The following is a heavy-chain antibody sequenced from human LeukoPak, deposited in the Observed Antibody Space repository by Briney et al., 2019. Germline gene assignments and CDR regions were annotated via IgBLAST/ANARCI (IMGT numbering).Heavy chain of an antibody. Sequence: SQTLSLTCAISGDSVSSNSAAWNWIRQSPSRGLEWLGRTYYRSKWYNDYAVSVKSRITINPDTSKNQFSLQLNSVTPEDTAVYYCARGVLRFLEWLLPNYYCYYMDVWGKGTTVTVSS. D-gene: IGHD3-3*01. CDR2: TYYRSKWYN. J-gene: IGHJ6*03. CDR3: ARGVLRFLEWLLPNYYCYYMDV. CDR1: GDSVSSNSAA. V-gene: IGHV6-1*01.